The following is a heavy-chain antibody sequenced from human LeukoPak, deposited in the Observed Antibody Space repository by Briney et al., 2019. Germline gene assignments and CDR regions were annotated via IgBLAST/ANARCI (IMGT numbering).Heavy chain of an antibody. D-gene: IGHD1-1*01. CDR1: GGSISNYF. J-gene: IGHJ5*02. Sequence: SETLSLTCTVSGGSISNYFWSWIRQPPGKGPEWIGYVYYSGSTNYNPSLKSRVTMSVDTSQNQFSLKLTSVTAADTAVYYCGRHVQAPSFDPWGQGTLVTVSS. CDR3: GRHVQAPSFDP. CDR2: VYYSGST. V-gene: IGHV4-59*08.